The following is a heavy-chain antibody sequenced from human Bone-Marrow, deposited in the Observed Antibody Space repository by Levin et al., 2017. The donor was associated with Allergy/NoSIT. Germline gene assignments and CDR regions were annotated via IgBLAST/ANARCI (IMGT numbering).Heavy chain of an antibody. CDR1: EFSVSSNY. J-gene: IGHJ5*02. V-gene: IGHV3-53*01. Sequence: GESLKISCSACEFSVSSNYMSWVRQAPGKGLEWVSVIYSGDNTHYADSVKGRFTISRDNSKNTVYLQMDSLRAEDTAVYYCVREVPGTTIYHWGQGTLVTVSS. CDR2: IYSGDNT. CDR3: VREVPGTTIYH. D-gene: IGHD2/OR15-2a*01.